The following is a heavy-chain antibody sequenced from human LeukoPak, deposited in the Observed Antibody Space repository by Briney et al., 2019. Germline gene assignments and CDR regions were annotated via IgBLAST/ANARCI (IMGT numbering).Heavy chain of an antibody. CDR3: AREGDRGAEVADYFDY. D-gene: IGHD6-19*01. CDR2: ISGGSAAT. V-gene: IGHV3-23*01. CDR1: GFTFSIYS. J-gene: IGHJ4*02. Sequence: PGGSLRLSCAASGFTFSIYSMAWVRQAPGKGLEWVLVISGGSAATFYADSVKGRFTISRDNSKNTMYLQISSLRSEDTAVYYCAREGDRGAEVADYFDYWGQGSLVTVSS.